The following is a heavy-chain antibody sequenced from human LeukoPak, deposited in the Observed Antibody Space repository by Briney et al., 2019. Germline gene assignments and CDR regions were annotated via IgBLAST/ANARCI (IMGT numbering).Heavy chain of an antibody. CDR2: IYYSGST. D-gene: IGHD3-10*01. CDR3: ARVRMVWFGELLVPYWFDP. V-gene: IGHV4-59*01. Sequence: SETLSLTCTVSGGSISSYYWSWIRQPPGKGLEWIGYIYYSGSTNYNPSLKSRVTISVDTSKNQFSLKLSSVTAADTAVYYCARVRMVWFGELLVPYWFDPWGQGTLVTVSS. CDR1: GGSISSYY. J-gene: IGHJ5*02.